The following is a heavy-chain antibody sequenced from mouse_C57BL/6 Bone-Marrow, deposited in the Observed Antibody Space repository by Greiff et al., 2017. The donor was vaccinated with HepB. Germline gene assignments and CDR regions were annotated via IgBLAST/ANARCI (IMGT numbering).Heavy chain of an antibody. V-gene: IGHV5-15*01. CDR1: GFTFSDYG. Sequence: EVKVVDSGGGLVQPGGSLKLSCAASGFTFSDYGMAWVRQAPRKGPEWVAFISNLAYSIYYADTVTGRFTISRENAKNTLYLEMSSLRSEDTAMYYCARMTTVGYFDFWGTGTTVTVSS. CDR3: ARMTTVGYFDF. J-gene: IGHJ1*03. D-gene: IGHD1-1*01. CDR2: ISNLAYSI.